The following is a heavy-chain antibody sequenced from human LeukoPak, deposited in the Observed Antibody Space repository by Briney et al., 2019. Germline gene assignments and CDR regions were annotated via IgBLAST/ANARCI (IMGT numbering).Heavy chain of an antibody. CDR2: TYYRSKWYN. CDR3: ARGTVTTSHLVGSWPYYMDV. Sequence: SQTLSLTCAISGDSVSSNSAAWNWIRQSPSRGLEWLGRTYYRSKWYNDYAVSVKSRITINPDTSKNQFSLQLNSVTPEDTAVYYCARGTVTTSHLVGSWPYYMDVWGKGTTVTVSS. J-gene: IGHJ6*03. V-gene: IGHV6-1*01. D-gene: IGHD4-17*01. CDR1: GDSVSSNSAA.